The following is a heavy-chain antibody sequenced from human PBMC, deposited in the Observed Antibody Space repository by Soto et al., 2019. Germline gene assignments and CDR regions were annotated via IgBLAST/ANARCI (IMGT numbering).Heavy chain of an antibody. Sequence: QVQLQESGPGLVKPSETLSLTCTVSGGSISSYYWTWIRQPPGKGLEWVGYVYYSGTTYYNPSLQSRVTISVDTSKNQFSLKVKSVTAADTAIYYCARAGSTWRYFFDYLGQGSLVTVSS. V-gene: IGHV4-59*01. CDR2: VYYSGTT. CDR1: GGSISSYY. D-gene: IGHD6-13*01. CDR3: ARAGSTWRYFFDY. J-gene: IGHJ4*02.